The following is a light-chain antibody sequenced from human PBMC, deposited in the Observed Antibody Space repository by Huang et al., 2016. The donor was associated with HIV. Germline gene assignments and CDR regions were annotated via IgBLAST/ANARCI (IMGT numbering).Light chain of an antibody. V-gene: IGKV3-15*01. J-gene: IGKJ4*01. Sequence: EIVMTQSPATLSVSPGERATLSCRASQSIYSNLAWYQQKPGQAPRLLIDGASTRATGIPARFSGSGSGTEFTLTISSLQSEDSAVYYCQQYKNWPLTFGGGTKVELK. CDR3: QQYKNWPLT. CDR2: GAS. CDR1: QSIYSN.